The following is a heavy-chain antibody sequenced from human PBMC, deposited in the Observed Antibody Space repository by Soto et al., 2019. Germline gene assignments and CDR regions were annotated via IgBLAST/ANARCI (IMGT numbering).Heavy chain of an antibody. Sequence: SETLSLTCAVYGGSFSVYYWSWIRHPPGKGLEWIGEINHSGSTNYNPSLKSRVTISVDTSKNQFSLKLSSVTAADTAVYYCARGGGWYSSSWYHSQYYFDYWGQGTLVTVSS. J-gene: IGHJ4*02. CDR2: INHSGST. CDR3: ARGGGWYSSSWYHSQYYFDY. D-gene: IGHD6-13*01. V-gene: IGHV4-34*01. CDR1: GGSFSVYY.